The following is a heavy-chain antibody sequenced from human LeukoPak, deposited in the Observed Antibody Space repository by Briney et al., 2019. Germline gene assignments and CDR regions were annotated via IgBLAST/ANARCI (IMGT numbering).Heavy chain of an antibody. CDR1: GFTFSSYD. CDR3: ARERIGYCSRTSCYLERYYYYMDV. CDR2: IQQDGSEK. D-gene: IGHD2-2*01. Sequence: GGSLRLSCAASGFTFSSYDIHWVRQAPGKGLEWVANIQQDGSEKYYVDSVKGRFTISRDNAKNSLYLQMNSLRAEDTAVYYCARERIGYCSRTSCYLERYYYYMDVWGKGTTVTVSS. J-gene: IGHJ6*03. V-gene: IGHV3-7*01.